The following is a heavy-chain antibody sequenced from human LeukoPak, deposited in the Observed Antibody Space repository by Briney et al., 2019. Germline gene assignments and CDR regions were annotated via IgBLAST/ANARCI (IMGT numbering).Heavy chain of an antibody. CDR1: GGSLSSGSYY. V-gene: IGHV4-61*02. CDR3: ARYLAAAGSCDY. Sequence: SETLSLTCTGSGGSLSSGSYYWSWIRQPAGKGLEWIGRIYTSGSTNYNPSLKSPVTMSVGTSKNQFSLKLSSGTAADTGVYYCARYLAAAGSCDYWGQGTLVTVSS. D-gene: IGHD6-13*01. J-gene: IGHJ4*02. CDR2: IYTSGST.